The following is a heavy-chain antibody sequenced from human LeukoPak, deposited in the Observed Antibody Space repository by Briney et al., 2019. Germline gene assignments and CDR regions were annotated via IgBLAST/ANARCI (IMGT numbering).Heavy chain of an antibody. V-gene: IGHV6-1*01. CDR2: TFYRARWYN. CDR3: VRDSGYGLDAFDI. CDR1: GDSVSSNSAA. Sequence: SQTLSLTCAISGDSVSSNSAAWNWIRQSPSRGLEWLGRTFYRARWYNQYALSVQSRISINPDTAKNQFSLQLNSVTPDDSAVYYCVRDSGYGLDAFDIWDQGTKVTVSS. D-gene: IGHD5-12*01. J-gene: IGHJ3*02.